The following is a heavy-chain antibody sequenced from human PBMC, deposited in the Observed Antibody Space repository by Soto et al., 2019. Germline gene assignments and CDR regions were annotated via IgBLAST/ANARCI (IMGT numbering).Heavy chain of an antibody. Sequence: SETLSLTCTVSGGSISSYYWSWIRQPPGKGLEWIGHIYYSGSTNYNPSLKSRVTISVDTSKNQFSLKLSSVTAADTAVYYCARDLRYYYDSSGYYYGYYYYYGMDVWGQGTTVTVSS. J-gene: IGHJ6*02. CDR3: ARDLRYYYDSSGYYYGYYYYYGMDV. D-gene: IGHD3-22*01. V-gene: IGHV4-59*01. CDR1: GGSISSYY. CDR2: IYYSGST.